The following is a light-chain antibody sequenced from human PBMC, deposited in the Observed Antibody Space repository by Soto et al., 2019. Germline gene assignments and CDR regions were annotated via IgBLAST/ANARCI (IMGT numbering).Light chain of an antibody. CDR3: QQYNNFWT. Sequence: DIQMTQSHSTLSASVVDRFTITCRASQTISTWLAWYQQKPGKAPKLPIYDVSNLESGVPSRFSGSGSGAEFTLTISRMQPDDFATYYCQQYNNFWTFGGGTKVDIK. CDR1: QTISTW. J-gene: IGKJ4*02. CDR2: DVS. V-gene: IGKV1-5*01.